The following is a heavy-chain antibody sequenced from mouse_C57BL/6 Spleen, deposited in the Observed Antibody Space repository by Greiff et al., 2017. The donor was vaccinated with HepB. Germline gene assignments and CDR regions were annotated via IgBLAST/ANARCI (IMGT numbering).Heavy chain of an antibody. CDR1: GYTFTSYG. D-gene: IGHD4-1*01. CDR2: IYPRSGNT. V-gene: IGHV1-81*01. Sequence: VMLVESGAELARPGASVKLSCKASGYTFTSYGISWVKQRTGQGLEWIGEIYPRSGNTYYNEKFKGKATLTADKSSSTAYMELRSLTSEDSAVYFCARWDTNYWYFDVWGTGTTVTVSS. CDR3: ARWDTNYWYFDV. J-gene: IGHJ1*03.